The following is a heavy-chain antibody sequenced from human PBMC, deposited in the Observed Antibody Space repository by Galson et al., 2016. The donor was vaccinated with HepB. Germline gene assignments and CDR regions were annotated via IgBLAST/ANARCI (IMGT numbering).Heavy chain of an antibody. CDR2: ITGSAGTT. CDR3: AKMKGQIYHDYGMDV. CDR1: GLTFRSFA. V-gene: IGHV3-23*01. J-gene: IGHJ6*02. Sequence: SLRLSCAASGLTFRSFAMSWVRQAPGKGLEWVSGITGSAGTTWYADSVKGRFTISRDNYKNTLYLQMNSLRAEDTTLHYCAKMKGQIYHDYGMDVWGQGTTVTVSS.